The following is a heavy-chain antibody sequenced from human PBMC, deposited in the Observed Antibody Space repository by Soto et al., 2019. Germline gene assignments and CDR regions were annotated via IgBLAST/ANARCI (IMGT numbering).Heavy chain of an antibody. CDR3: AREVISPATSDDFDN. Sequence: QVQLQESGPGLVKPSQTLSVTCTVSGGSLSSDNCFWSWVRQHPETGLEWVGYIYHTGAAYYNPSLKSRLTISLDTSKNRFSLSLISVTAADTAVYYCAREVISPATSDDFDNWGQGTMVTVSS. J-gene: IGHJ3*02. CDR1: GGSLSSDNCF. CDR2: IYHTGAA. V-gene: IGHV4-31*03. D-gene: IGHD1-26*01.